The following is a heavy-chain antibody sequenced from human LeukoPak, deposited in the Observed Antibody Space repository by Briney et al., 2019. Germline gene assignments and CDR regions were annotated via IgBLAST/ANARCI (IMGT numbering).Heavy chain of an antibody. D-gene: IGHD5-18*01. CDR3: AKGRYSYEY. CDR1: GGPISNYY. Sequence: SETLSLTCTVSGGPISNYYWSWIRQPPGKGLEWIGYIYYSGSTSYNPSLKSRVTISVDTSKNQFSLKLSSVTAADTAVYYCAKGRYSYEYWGQGTLVTVSS. J-gene: IGHJ4*02. CDR2: IYYSGST. V-gene: IGHV4-59*01.